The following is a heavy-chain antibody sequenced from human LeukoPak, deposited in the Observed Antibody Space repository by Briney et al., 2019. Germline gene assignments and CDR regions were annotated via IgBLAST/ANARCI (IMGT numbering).Heavy chain of an antibody. D-gene: IGHD1-20*01. Sequence: GGSLRLSCAASEFTVSSNYMNWVRQAPGKGLEWVSYISSSSSTIYYADSVKGRFTISRDNAKNSLYLQMNSLRAEDTAVYYCARDIAITNFDYWGQGTLVTVSS. V-gene: IGHV3-48*01. CDR1: EFTVSSNY. J-gene: IGHJ4*02. CDR3: ARDIAITNFDY. CDR2: ISSSSSTI.